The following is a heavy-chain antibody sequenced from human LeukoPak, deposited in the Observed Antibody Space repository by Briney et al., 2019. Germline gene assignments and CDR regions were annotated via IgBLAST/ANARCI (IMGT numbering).Heavy chain of an antibody. V-gene: IGHV1-2*02. J-gene: IGHJ4*02. Sequence: ASVKVSCKASGYTFTGYFIHWVRQAPGQGLEWMGWINPNSGGTNYAQKFQGRVTMTRDTSISTAYMELSRLRSDDTAIYYCARDERYDSSGYPFDYWGQGTLVTVSS. D-gene: IGHD3-22*01. CDR3: ARDERYDSSGYPFDY. CDR2: INPNSGGT. CDR1: GYTFTGYF.